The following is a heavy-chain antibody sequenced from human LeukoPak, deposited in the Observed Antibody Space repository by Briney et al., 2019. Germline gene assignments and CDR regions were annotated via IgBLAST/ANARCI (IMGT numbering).Heavy chain of an antibody. Sequence: ASVKVSCKASGYTFTSYGISWVRQPPGQGLEWMGWISAYNGNTNYAQKLQGRVTMTTDTSTSTAYMELRSLRSDDTAVYYCARDGPLYCSGGSCYSYFQHWGQGTLVTVSS. J-gene: IGHJ1*01. CDR2: ISAYNGNT. CDR3: ARDGPLYCSGGSCYSYFQH. D-gene: IGHD2-15*01. V-gene: IGHV1-18*01. CDR1: GYTFTSYG.